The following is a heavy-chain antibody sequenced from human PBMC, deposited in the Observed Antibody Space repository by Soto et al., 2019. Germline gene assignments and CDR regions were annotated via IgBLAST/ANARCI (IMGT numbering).Heavy chain of an antibody. J-gene: IGHJ6*02. CDR2: ISGSGGST. CDR3: AKGSVAGDYYYYGMDV. Sequence: GGSLRLSCAASGFTFSSYAMSWVRQAPGKGLEWVSAISGSGGSTYYADSVKGRFTISRDNSKNTLYLQMNSLRAEDTAVYYCAKGSVAGDYYYYGMDVWGQGTTVTVSS. CDR1: GFTFSSYA. D-gene: IGHD6-19*01. V-gene: IGHV3-23*01.